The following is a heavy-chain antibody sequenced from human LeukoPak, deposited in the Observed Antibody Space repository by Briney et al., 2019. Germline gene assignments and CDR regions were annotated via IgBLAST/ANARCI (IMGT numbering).Heavy chain of an antibody. J-gene: IGHJ4*02. V-gene: IGHV3-48*03. CDR3: ARWDYGSPLDY. CDR2: ISSSGSTI. D-gene: IGHD3-10*01. Sequence: PGGSLRLSCAASGFTFSSYEMNWVRQAPGKGLEWVSYISSSGSTIYYADSVKGRFTISRDNAKNSLYLQMNSLRAEDTAVYYCARWDYGSPLDYWGQGTLVTVSS. CDR1: GFTFSSYE.